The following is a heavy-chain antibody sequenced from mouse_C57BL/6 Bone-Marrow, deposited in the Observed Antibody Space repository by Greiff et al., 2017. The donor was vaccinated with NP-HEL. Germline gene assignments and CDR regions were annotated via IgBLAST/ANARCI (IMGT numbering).Heavy chain of an antibody. CDR2: IWRGGST. J-gene: IGHJ4*01. CDR3: ATYYYGSSSYYYAMDY. V-gene: IGHV2-5*01. Sequence: QVQLQQSGPGLVQPSQSLSITCTVSGFSLTSYGVHWVRQSPGKGLEWLGVIWRGGSTDYNAAFMSRLSITKDNSKSQVFFKMNSLQADDTAIYYCATYYYGSSSYYYAMDYWGQGTSVTVSS. CDR1: GFSLTSYG. D-gene: IGHD1-1*01.